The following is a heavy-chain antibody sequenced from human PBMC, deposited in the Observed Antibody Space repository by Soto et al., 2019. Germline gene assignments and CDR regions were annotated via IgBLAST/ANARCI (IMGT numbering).Heavy chain of an antibody. CDR3: ARALTIFGVAQGTSYYYYGMDV. CDR1: GYTFTSYY. J-gene: IGHJ6*02. D-gene: IGHD3-3*01. Sequence: GASVKVSCKASGYTFTSYYMHWVRQAPGQGLEWMGIINPSGGSTSYAQKFQGRVTMTRDTSTSTVYMELSSLRSEDTAVYYCARALTIFGVAQGTSYYYYGMDVWGQGTTVTVSS. V-gene: IGHV1-46*01. CDR2: INPSGGST.